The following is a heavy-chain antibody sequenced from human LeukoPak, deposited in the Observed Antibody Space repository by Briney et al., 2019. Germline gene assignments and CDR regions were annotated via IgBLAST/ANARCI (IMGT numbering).Heavy chain of an antibody. CDR2: ISAYNGNT. D-gene: IGHD3-22*01. V-gene: IGHV1-18*01. Sequence: GASVKVSCKASGYTFTSYGISWVRQAPGQGLEWMGWISAYNGNTNYAQKLQGRVTMTTDTSTSTAYMELRSLRSDDTAVYYCARDRPLYDSSGYYIRTVDYWGQGTLVTVSS. CDR3: ARDRPLYDSSGYYIRTVDY. CDR1: GYTFTSYG. J-gene: IGHJ4*02.